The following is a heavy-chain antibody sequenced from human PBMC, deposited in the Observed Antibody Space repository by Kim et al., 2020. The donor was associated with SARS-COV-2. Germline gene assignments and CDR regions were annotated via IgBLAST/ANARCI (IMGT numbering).Heavy chain of an antibody. D-gene: IGHD2-15*01. CDR3: ARDFQSGDCSGGSCYPNWFDP. J-gene: IGHJ5*02. V-gene: IGHV4-59*01. Sequence: SETLSLTCTVSGGSISSYYWSWIRQPPGKGLEWIGYIYYSGSTNYNPSLKSRVTISVDTSKNQFSLKLSSVTAADTAVYYCARDFQSGDCSGGSCYPNWFDPWGQGTLVTVSS. CDR2: IYYSGST. CDR1: GGSISSYY.